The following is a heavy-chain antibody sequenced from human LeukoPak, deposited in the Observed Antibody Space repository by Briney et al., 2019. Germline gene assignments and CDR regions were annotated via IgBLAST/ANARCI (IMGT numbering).Heavy chain of an antibody. CDR3: ARDRKAFVAGTGSRHNWFDP. CDR1: GYTFTSYA. V-gene: IGHV7-4-1*02. CDR2: INTNTGNP. J-gene: IGHJ5*02. D-gene: IGHD6-19*01. Sequence: ASVKVSCKASGYTFTSYAMNWVRQAPGQGLEWMGWINTNTGNPTHAQGFTGRFVFSLDTSVSTAYLQISSLKAEDTAVYYCARDRKAFVAGTGSRHNWFDPWGQGTLVTVSS.